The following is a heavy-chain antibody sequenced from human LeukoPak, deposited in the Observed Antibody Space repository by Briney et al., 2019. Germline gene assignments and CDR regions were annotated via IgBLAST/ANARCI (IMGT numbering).Heavy chain of an antibody. CDR1: GFTFSNYW. CDR3: AVNLPFDY. Sequence: GGSLRLSCVPSGFTFSNYWMSWVSHAPGKGLEWVANINQDGSEKNYVDSVKPQFTISKDNAKNSLYLQMNSLRADVTAVYYCAVNLPFDYWGQGTLVTVSS. J-gene: IGHJ4*02. V-gene: IGHV3-7*01. CDR2: INQDGSEK.